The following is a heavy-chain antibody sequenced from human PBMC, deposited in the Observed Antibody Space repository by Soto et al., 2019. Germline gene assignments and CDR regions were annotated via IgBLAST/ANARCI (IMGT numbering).Heavy chain of an antibody. CDR1: GFTVSSNY. J-gene: IGHJ4*02. CDR2: IYSGGST. CDR3: ARVTSGYDRAFDY. Sequence: EVQLVESGGGLVQPGGSLRLSCAASGFTVSSNYMSWVRQAPGKGLEWVSVIYSGGSTYYADSVKGRFTISRHNSKNTLYLQMNSLRAEDTAVYYCARVTSGYDRAFDYWGQGTLVTVSS. D-gene: IGHD5-12*01. V-gene: IGHV3-53*04.